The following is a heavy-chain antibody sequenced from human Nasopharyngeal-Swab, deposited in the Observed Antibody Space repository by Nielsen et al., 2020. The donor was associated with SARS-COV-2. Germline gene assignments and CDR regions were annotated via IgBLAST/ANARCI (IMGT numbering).Heavy chain of an antibody. V-gene: IGHV4-59*01. Sequence: SETLSLTCSVSGGSINSYYWSWIRQPPGKSLEWIGYISYTGSTNYNPSLKSRVTISVDTSKNQFSLRLSSLTAADTAVYYCARIELRYFDGVVSNGWFDPWGQGTLVTVSS. J-gene: IGHJ5*02. CDR2: ISYTGST. D-gene: IGHD3-9*01. CDR3: ARIELRYFDGVVSNGWFDP. CDR1: GGSINSYY.